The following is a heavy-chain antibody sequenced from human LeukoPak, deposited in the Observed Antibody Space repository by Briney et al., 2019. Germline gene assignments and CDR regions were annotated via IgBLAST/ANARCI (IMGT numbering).Heavy chain of an antibody. CDR2: INTNTGNP. CDR3: ARWGSSGFYYFDY. Sequence: APVKVSCKASGYTFTSYAMNWVRQAPGQGLEWMGWINTNTGNPTYAQGFTGRFVFSLDTSVSTAYLQISSLKAADTAVYYCARWGSSGFYYFDYWGQGTLVTVSS. D-gene: IGHD3-16*01. V-gene: IGHV7-4-1*02. J-gene: IGHJ4*02. CDR1: GYTFTSYA.